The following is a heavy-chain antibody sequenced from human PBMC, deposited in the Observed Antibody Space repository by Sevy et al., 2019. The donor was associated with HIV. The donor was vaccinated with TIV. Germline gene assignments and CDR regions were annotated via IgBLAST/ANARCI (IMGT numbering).Heavy chain of an antibody. CDR1: GYTLNEFS. Sequence: ASVKVSCKVSGYTLNEFSMHWVRQAPGKGLEWMTTFDPEDGDPEDGKTIYAQKFLGRVTVTDDKSTDTAYMELSSLRSEDTAVYYCATTKDYYDSSGYPFDYWGQGTLVTVSS. CDR2: FDPEDGDPEDGKT. D-gene: IGHD3-22*01. J-gene: IGHJ4*02. V-gene: IGHV1-24*01. CDR3: ATTKDYYDSSGYPFDY.